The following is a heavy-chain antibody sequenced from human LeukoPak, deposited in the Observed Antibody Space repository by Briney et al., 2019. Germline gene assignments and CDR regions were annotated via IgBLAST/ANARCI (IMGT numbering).Heavy chain of an antibody. CDR1: GFTFSSYS. CDR2: ISSSSSYI. J-gene: IGHJ4*02. V-gene: IGHV3-21*01. Sequence: GGPLRLSCAASGFTFSSYSMNWVRQAPGKGLEWVSSISSSSSYIYYADSVKGRFTISRDNAKNSLYLQSNSLRAEDTAVYYCARGCRAARGGYWGQGTLVTVSS. CDR3: ARGCRAARGGY. D-gene: IGHD2-8*01.